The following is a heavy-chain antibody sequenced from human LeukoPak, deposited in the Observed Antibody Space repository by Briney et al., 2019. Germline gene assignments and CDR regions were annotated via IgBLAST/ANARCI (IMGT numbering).Heavy chain of an antibody. CDR1: GGTFSSYA. Sequence: GSSVKVSCKASGGTFSSYAISWVRQAPRQGLEWMGGIIPIFGTANYAQKFQGRVTITTDESTSTAYMELSSLRSEDTAVYYCATEKGSGYSSGWYLTGYYYYYMDVWGKGTTVTVSS. CDR2: IIPIFGTA. J-gene: IGHJ6*03. D-gene: IGHD6-19*01. CDR3: ATEKGSGYSSGWYLTGYYYYYMDV. V-gene: IGHV1-69*05.